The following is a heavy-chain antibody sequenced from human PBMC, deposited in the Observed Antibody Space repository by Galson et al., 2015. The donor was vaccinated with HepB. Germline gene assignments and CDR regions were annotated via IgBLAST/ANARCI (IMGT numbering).Heavy chain of an antibody. CDR1: GFTFSSYS. J-gene: IGHJ3*02. Sequence: SLRLSCAASGFTFSSYSMNWVRQAPGKGLEWVSYISSSSSTIYYADSVKGRFTISRDNAKNSLYLQMNSLRDEDTAVYYCARAREQLVGRGAFDIWGQGTMVAVSS. CDR3: ARAREQLVGRGAFDI. CDR2: ISSSSSTI. V-gene: IGHV3-48*02. D-gene: IGHD6-6*01.